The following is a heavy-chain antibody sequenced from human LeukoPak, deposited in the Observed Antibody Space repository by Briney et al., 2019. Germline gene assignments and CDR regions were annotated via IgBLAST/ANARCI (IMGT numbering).Heavy chain of an antibody. V-gene: IGHV1-18*01. CDR2: ISGYNGNT. D-gene: IGHD3-22*01. CDR1: GYTFTTYN. J-gene: IGHJ3*02. Sequence: ASVKVSCKASGYTFTTYNINWVRQAPGQGLEWMGWISGYNGNTNYAQKLQGRVTMTTDTSTSTAYMELRSLKSDDTAVYYCANLKNYYDSSGYLVTDAFDIWGQGTMVTVSS. CDR3: ANLKNYYDSSGYLVTDAFDI.